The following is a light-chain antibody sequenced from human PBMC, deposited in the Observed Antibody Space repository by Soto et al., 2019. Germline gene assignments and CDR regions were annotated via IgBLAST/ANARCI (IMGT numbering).Light chain of an antibody. Sequence: DTQMSQSPSSLSASVGDKITITCRASQNINNFLNWYHQKPGRTPKLLVFAASTLQSGVPSRFSGSGSGTDFTLTISSLQPEDFATYYCQDSYSRPFGPGTRVDLK. CDR2: AAS. J-gene: IGKJ3*01. CDR1: QNINNF. CDR3: QDSYSRP. V-gene: IGKV1-39*01.